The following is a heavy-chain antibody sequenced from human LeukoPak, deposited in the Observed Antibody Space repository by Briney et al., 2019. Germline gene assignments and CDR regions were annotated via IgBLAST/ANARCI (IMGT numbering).Heavy chain of an antibody. CDR2: IKQDGSEK. CDR1: GFTFSSYW. V-gene: IGHV3-7*01. Sequence: GGSLRLSCAASGFTFSSYWMSWVRQAPGKGLEWVANIKQDGSEKYYVDSVKGRFTISRDNAKNSLYLQVNSLRAEDTAVYYCARVTTVVPESFDYWGQGTLVTVSS. J-gene: IGHJ4*02. D-gene: IGHD4-23*01. CDR3: ARVTTVVPESFDY.